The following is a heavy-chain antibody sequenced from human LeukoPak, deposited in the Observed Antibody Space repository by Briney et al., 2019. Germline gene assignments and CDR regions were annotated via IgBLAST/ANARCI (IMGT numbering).Heavy chain of an antibody. CDR3: ARGGGLRLGELSTHFDY. J-gene: IGHJ4*02. D-gene: IGHD3-16*02. CDR2: ISGSGGST. Sequence: GGSLRLSCAASGFTFRSYAMSWVGQAPGRGREWVSPISGSGGSTYYADSVRGRFTISRDNSKNTLYLQMNSLRAEDTAVYYCARGGGLRLGELSTHFDYWGQGTLVTVSS. CDR1: GFTFRSYA. V-gene: IGHV3-23*01.